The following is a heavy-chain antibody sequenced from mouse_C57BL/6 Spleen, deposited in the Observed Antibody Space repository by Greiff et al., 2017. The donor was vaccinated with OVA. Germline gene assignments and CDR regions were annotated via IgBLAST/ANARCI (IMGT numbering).Heavy chain of an antibody. CDR1: GYTFTSYW. V-gene: IGHV1-55*01. J-gene: IGHJ2*01. D-gene: IGHD4-1*01. CDR3: ARLTGTVFDY. CDR2: IYPGSGST. Sequence: VKLMESGAELVKPGASVKMSCKASGYTFTSYWITWVKQRPGQGLEWIGDIYPGSGSTNYNEKFKSKATLTVDTSSSTAYMQLSSLTSEDSAVYYCARLTGTVFDYWGQGTTLTVSS.